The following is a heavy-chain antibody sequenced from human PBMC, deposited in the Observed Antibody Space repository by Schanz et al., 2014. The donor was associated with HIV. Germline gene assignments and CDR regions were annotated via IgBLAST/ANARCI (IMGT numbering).Heavy chain of an antibody. V-gene: IGHV3-11*04. CDR1: GFTFSDYY. D-gene: IGHD4-17*01. CDR2: ISGSGNTI. Sequence: QVQLVESGGGLVKPGGSLRLSCAASGFTFSDYYMSWIRQAPGKGLEWVSYISGSGNTIYYADSVKGRFTISRDNSKNTLYLEMNSLRPEDTAVYYCARVPPSVTRHYYGMDVWGQGTTVTVSS. J-gene: IGHJ6*02. CDR3: ARVPPSVTRHYYGMDV.